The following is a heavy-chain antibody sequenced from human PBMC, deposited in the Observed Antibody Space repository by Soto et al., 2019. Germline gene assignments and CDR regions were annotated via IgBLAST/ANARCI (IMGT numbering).Heavy chain of an antibody. V-gene: IGHV3-21*04. CDR3: AKDGITMIVVNWFDP. CDR1: GFTFSSYS. D-gene: IGHD3-22*01. Sequence: GGSLRLSCAASGFTFSSYSMNWVRQAPGKGLEWVSSISSSSSYIYYADSVKGRFTISRDNAKNSLYLQMNSLRAEDTAVYYCAKDGITMIVVNWFDPWGQGTLVTVSS. J-gene: IGHJ5*02. CDR2: ISSSSSYI.